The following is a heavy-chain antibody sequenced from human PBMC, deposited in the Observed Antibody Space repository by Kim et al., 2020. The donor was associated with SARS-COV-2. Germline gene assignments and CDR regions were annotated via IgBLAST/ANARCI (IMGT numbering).Heavy chain of an antibody. J-gene: IGHJ3*02. V-gene: IGHV3-30-3*01. CDR3: ARGLAAAGFDAFDI. CDR1: GFTFSSYA. Sequence: GGSLRLSCAASGFTFSSYAMHWVRQAPGKGLEWVAVISYDGSNKYYADSVKGRFTISRDNSKNTLYLHMNSLRAEDTAVYYCARGLAAAGFDAFDIWGQG. D-gene: IGHD6-13*01. CDR2: ISYDGSNK.